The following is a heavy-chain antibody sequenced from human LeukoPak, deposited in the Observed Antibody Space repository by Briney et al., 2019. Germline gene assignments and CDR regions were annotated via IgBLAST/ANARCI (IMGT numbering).Heavy chain of an antibody. CDR2: IIPILGIA. Sequence: ASVKVSCKASGGTFSSYAISWVRQAPGQGLEWMGRIIPILGIANYAQKFQGRVTITADKSTSTAYMELSSLRSEDTAVYYCARATEWLRTYWYFDLWGRGTLVTVSS. CDR3: ARATEWLRTYWYFDL. V-gene: IGHV1-69*04. CDR1: GGTFSSYA. D-gene: IGHD5-12*01. J-gene: IGHJ2*01.